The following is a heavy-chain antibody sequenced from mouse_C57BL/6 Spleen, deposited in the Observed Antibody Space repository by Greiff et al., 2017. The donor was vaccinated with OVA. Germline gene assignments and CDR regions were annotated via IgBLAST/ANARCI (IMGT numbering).Heavy chain of an antibody. CDR3: ARSYYGNHYYAMDY. D-gene: IGHD2-1*01. J-gene: IGHJ4*01. Sequence: VQLQQSGAELVRPGTSVKLSCKASGYAFTNYLIEWVKQRPGQGLEWIGVINPGSSDNNYNEKFKGKATLTADKSSSPAYMQLSSLTSEDSAVYFCARSYYGNHYYAMDYWGQGTSVTVSS. CDR2: INPGSSDN. CDR1: GYAFTNYL. V-gene: IGHV1-54*01.